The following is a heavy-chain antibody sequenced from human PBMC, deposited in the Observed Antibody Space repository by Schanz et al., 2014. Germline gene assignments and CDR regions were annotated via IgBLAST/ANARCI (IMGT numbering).Heavy chain of an antibody. V-gene: IGHV3-74*01. Sequence: EVQLEESGGGLVKPGGSLKLSCAASGFTFSVNWMHWVRQAPGKGVVWVSRMSPDGTSIFYADSVKGRFASSRDNAKNTLYLQMSSLRAEDTAVYYCARDPGGTKTHGLWGQGTLVTVSS. D-gene: IGHD2-15*01. CDR2: MSPDGTSI. CDR1: GFTFSVNW. J-gene: IGHJ4*02. CDR3: ARDPGGTKTHGL.